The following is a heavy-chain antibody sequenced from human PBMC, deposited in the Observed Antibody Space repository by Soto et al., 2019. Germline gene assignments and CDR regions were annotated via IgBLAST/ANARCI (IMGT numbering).Heavy chain of an antibody. CDR3: AKEGGLSGSYYISSSYYFDY. V-gene: IGHV3-23*01. D-gene: IGHD1-26*01. CDR2: ISGSGGST. CDR1: GFTFSNCA. Sequence: GGSLRLSCAASGFTFSNCAMSWVRQAPGKGLEWVSAISGSGGSTYYADSVKGRFTISRDNSKNTLYLQMNSLRAEDTSVYYCAKEGGLSGSYYISSSYYFDYWGQGTLVTVSS. J-gene: IGHJ4*02.